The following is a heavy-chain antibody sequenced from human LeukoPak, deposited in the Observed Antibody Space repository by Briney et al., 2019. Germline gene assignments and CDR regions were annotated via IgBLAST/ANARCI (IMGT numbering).Heavy chain of an antibody. CDR1: GFTFANDW. CDR3: TTDRGTY. CDR2: IKSKIDGETA. D-gene: IGHD1-14*01. Sequence: GGSLRLSCATSGFTFANDWMNWVRQAPGKGLEWVGRIKSKIDGETADYAAPVKGRFTISRDDSKTTLYLQMNSLKTEDTAVYYCTTDRGTYWGQGTLVTVSS. J-gene: IGHJ4*02. V-gene: IGHV3-15*01.